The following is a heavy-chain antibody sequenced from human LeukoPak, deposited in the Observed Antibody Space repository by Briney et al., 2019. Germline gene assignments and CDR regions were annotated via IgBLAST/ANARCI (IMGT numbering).Heavy chain of an antibody. V-gene: IGHV3-21*01. CDR3: ATDFWSGYTLVDY. Sequence: GGSLRLSCAASGFTFRSYSMNWVRQAPGKGLEWVSSISSSSSYIYYADSVKGRFTISRDNAKNSLYLQMNSLRAEDTAVYYCATDFWSGYTLVDYWGQGTLVTVSS. J-gene: IGHJ4*02. CDR2: ISSSSSYI. CDR1: GFTFRSYS. D-gene: IGHD3-3*01.